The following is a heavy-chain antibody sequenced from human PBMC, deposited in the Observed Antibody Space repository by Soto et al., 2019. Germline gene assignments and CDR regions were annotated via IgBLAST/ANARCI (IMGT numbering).Heavy chain of an antibody. CDR1: GGTLNSYT. CDR3: ARSSVAAAGTLGN. CDR2: IIPVLGVA. D-gene: IGHD6-13*01. Sequence: QVQLVQSGAEVKKPGSSVKVSCKASGGTLNSYTINWVRQAPGHGPEWLGRIIPVLGVANYAQTFQGRVTITAAKSTSTVYMDLTSLRAEDTAVYYCARSSVAAAGTLGNWGPGTRVTVSS. V-gene: IGHV1-69*02. J-gene: IGHJ4*02.